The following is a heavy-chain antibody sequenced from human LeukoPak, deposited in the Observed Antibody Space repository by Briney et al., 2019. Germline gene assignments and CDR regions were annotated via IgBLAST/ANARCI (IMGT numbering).Heavy chain of an antibody. D-gene: IGHD6-13*01. Sequence: PSETLSLTCTVSGGSISSYYWSWIRQPPGKGLEWIGYIYYSGSTNYNPSLKSRVTMSVDTSKNQFSLKLSSVTAADTAVYYCARGVGIIAAAGNTWFDPWGQGTLVTVSS. CDR3: ARGVGIIAAAGNTWFDP. J-gene: IGHJ5*02. V-gene: IGHV4-59*12. CDR2: IYYSGST. CDR1: GGSISSYY.